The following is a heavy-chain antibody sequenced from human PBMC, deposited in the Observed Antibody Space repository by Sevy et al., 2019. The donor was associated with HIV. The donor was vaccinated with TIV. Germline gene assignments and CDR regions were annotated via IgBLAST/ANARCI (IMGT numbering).Heavy chain of an antibody. D-gene: IGHD2-15*01. CDR2: ISGSDST. Sequence: GGSLRLSCTASGFTFRTYAMSWVRQAPGKGLDWVSGKGLEWVSAISGSDSTYYTDSVKGRFTISRDNSKNTLYLQMNSLRAEDTAVYYCARGIVVVVAAGPWNYWGQGTLVTVSS. J-gene: IGHJ4*02. CDR3: ARGIVVVVAAGPWNY. V-gene: IGHV3-23*01. CDR1: GFTFRTYA.